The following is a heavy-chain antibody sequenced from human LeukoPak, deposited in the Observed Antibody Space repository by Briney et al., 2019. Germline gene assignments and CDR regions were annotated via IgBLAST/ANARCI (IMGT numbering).Heavy chain of an antibody. CDR2: IWYDGSNK. J-gene: IGHJ4*02. D-gene: IGHD3-3*01. CDR1: GFTFSSYG. V-gene: IGHV3-33*06. Sequence: GGSLRLSCAASGFTFSSYGMHWVRQAPGKGLEWVAVIWYDGSNKYYADSVKGRFTISRDNSKNTLYLQMNSLRAEDTVVYYCAKDYDFWSGYSDYWGQGTLVTVSS. CDR3: AKDYDFWSGYSDY.